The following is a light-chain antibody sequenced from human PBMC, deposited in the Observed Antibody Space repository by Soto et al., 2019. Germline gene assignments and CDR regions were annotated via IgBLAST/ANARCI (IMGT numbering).Light chain of an antibody. J-gene: IGKJ4*01. V-gene: IGKV1-27*01. CDR1: RGIINY. CDR2: AAS. CDR3: QKYNSAPLT. Sequence: DIQMTQSPSSLSSSVGDIVTITCGASRGIINYLAWYQQKPGKVPKLLIYAASTLQPGVPSRFSGSGSGTDFTLTISSLQPEDVATYYCQKYNSAPLTFGGGTKWIS.